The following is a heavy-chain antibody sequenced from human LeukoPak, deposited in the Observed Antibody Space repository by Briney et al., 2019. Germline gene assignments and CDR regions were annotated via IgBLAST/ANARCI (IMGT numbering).Heavy chain of an antibody. D-gene: IGHD1-26*01. J-gene: IGHJ6*03. CDR1: GFIFSSYG. Sequence: PGRSLRLSCAASGFIFSSYGMHWVRQAPGKGLEWVAVIWYDGSNKYYADSVKGRFTISRDNSKNTLYLQMNSLRAEDAAVYYCAKDPRGSYSRDYYYYMDVWGKGTTVTVSS. V-gene: IGHV3-33*06. CDR2: IWYDGSNK. CDR3: AKDPRGSYSRDYYYYMDV.